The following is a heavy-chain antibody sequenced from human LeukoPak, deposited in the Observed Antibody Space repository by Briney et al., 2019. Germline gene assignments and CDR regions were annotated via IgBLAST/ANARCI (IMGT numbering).Heavy chain of an antibody. D-gene: IGHD3-3*01. CDR3: ARDFLVSPSYYYYALDV. CDR2: FGTRSTSV. CDR1: GFTFSGYS. J-gene: IGHJ6*02. V-gene: IGHV3-21*04. Sequence: PGGSLRLSCTASGFTFSGYSMNWIRQAPGKGLEWVSSFGTRSTSVYHAGSVKGRFAISRDNAKNSLYLQMNSLRAEDTAVYYCARDFLVSPSYYYYALDVWGQGTTVTVSS.